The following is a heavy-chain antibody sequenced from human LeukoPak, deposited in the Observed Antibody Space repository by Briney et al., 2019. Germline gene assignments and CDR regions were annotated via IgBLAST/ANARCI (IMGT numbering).Heavy chain of an antibody. V-gene: IGHV1-69*05. J-gene: IGHJ4*02. Sequence: SVTVSCQASGGTLRSYVVSWVRQAPGRGREGMGGIISIFCAAKYAQKFQGRDTITTDETTSTTYMELSRLKTEDTAVYYFTRYAGYNWKDSIDYWGQGTLVTVSS. D-gene: IGHD1-20*01. CDR1: GGTLRSYV. CDR3: TRYAGYNWKDSIDY. CDR2: IISIFCAA.